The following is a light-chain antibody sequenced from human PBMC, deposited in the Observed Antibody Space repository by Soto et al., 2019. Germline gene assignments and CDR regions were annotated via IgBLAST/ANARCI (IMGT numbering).Light chain of an antibody. CDR1: SSNIGAGYD. Sequence: QSVLTQPPSVSGAPGQRVTISCTGTSSNIGAGYDVHWYQHLPGTAPKVLIYGNSNRPSGVPDRFSGSKSGTSASLAITGLLAEDEAHYYCQSYDSSLSGYVVFGGGTKLTVL. J-gene: IGLJ2*01. CDR2: GNS. V-gene: IGLV1-40*01. CDR3: QSYDSSLSGYVV.